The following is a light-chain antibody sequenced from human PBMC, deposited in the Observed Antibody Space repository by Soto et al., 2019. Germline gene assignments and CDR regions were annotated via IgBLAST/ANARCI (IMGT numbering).Light chain of an antibody. CDR2: GAS. CDR3: QQYNNWPPWT. CDR1: QSVSSK. J-gene: IGKJ1*01. Sequence: ETVVSLAPATLSVSPGERATLSCRASQSVSSKLAWYQQRPGQAPRLLIYGASTRATGIPARFSGSGSGTEFTLTISSLQSEDFAVYYCQQYNNWPPWTFGQGTKVDI. V-gene: IGKV3-15*01.